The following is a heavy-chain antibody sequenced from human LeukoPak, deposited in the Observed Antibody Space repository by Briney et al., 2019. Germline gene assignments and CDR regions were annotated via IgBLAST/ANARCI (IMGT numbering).Heavy chain of an antibody. D-gene: IGHD2-15*01. CDR3: AKDRVAATLGGFDY. Sequence: GGSLRLSCAASGFTFDDYGMRWVRQAPGARLEWASGIYGNGGSTGYADSVKGRFTISRDNAKNSLYLQMNSLTTEDMALYYCAKDRVAATLGGFDYWGQGTLVTVSS. V-gene: IGHV3-20*04. CDR1: GFTFDDYG. CDR2: IYGNGGST. J-gene: IGHJ4*02.